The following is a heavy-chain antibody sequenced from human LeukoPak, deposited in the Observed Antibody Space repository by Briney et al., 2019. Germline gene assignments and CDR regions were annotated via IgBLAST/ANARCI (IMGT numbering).Heavy chain of an antibody. Sequence: SETLSLTCAVSGGSISSSTYYWGWIRQPPGKGLEWIGCIYETGSTYYKPSLKGRVTISVDTSKNQFSLKLTSVTAADTAVYYCARHSGSGYYSYFYTMDVWGQGATVAVSS. V-gene: IGHV4-39*01. J-gene: IGHJ6*02. CDR2: IYETGST. CDR3: ARHSGSGYYSYFYTMDV. CDR1: GGSISSSTYY. D-gene: IGHD2-15*01.